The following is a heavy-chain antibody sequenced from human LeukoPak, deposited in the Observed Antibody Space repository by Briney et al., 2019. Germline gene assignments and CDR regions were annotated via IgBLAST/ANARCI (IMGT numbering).Heavy chain of an antibody. J-gene: IGHJ6*02. Sequence: PSETLSLTCTVSGGSISSYYWSWIRQPPGKGLEWIGYIYYSGSTNYNPSLKSRVTISVDTSKNQFFLKLSSVTAADTAVYYCARVIAVAEYYYYYGMDVWGQGTTVTVSS. V-gene: IGHV4-59*01. CDR3: ARVIAVAEYYYYYGMDV. CDR1: GGSISSYY. D-gene: IGHD6-19*01. CDR2: IYYSGST.